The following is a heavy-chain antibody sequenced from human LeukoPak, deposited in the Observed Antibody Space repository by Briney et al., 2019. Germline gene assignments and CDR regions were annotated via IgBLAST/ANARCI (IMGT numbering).Heavy chain of an antibody. Sequence: GGSLRLSCAASGFTFSNNLMSWVRQAPGKGLEWVANVKQDGSQKYYVDSVKGRFTISKDNAKNSVYLQMNTLRVEDTAVYYCARIVVATATYYFDYWGQGSLVTVSS. CDR1: GFTFSNNL. D-gene: IGHD2-15*01. CDR3: ARIVVATATYYFDY. J-gene: IGHJ4*02. V-gene: IGHV3-7*01. CDR2: VKQDGSQK.